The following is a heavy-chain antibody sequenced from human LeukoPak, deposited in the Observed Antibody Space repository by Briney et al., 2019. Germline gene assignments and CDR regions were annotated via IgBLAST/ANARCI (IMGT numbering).Heavy chain of an antibody. V-gene: IGHV3-30-3*01. CDR3: ARDHVVVPAAMAGGGWRSYYFDY. CDR2: ISYDGSNK. J-gene: IGHJ4*02. D-gene: IGHD2-2*01. Sequence: GGSLRLSCAASGFTFSSYAMHWVRQAPGKGLERVAVISYDGSNKYYADSVKGRFTISRDNSKNTLYLQMNSLRAEDTAVYYCARDHVVVPAAMAGGGWRSYYFDYWGQGTLVTVSS. CDR1: GFTFSSYA.